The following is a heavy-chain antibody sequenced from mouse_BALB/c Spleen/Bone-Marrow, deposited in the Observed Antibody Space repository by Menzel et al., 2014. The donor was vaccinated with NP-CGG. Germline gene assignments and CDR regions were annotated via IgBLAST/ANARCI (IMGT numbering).Heavy chain of an antibody. CDR2: INPDSSTI. CDR1: GFDFSRYW. Sequence: EVMLVESGGGLVQPGGSLKLSCAASGFDFSRYWMSWVRQAPGKGLEWIGEINPDSSTISYTPSLKDKFIISRDNAKNTLYLRMSKLRSEDTALYYRARNAYYAMDYWGQGTSVTVSS. J-gene: IGHJ4*01. V-gene: IGHV4-1*02. CDR3: ARNAYYAMDY.